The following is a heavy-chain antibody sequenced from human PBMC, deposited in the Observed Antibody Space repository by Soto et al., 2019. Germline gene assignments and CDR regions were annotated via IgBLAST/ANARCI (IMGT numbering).Heavy chain of an antibody. V-gene: IGHV3-21*01. CDR3: ARVGHYYYYYMDV. Sequence: EVQLVESGGGLVKPGGSLRLSCAASGFTFSSYSMNWVHQAPGKGLEWVSSISSSSSYIYYADSVKGRFTISRDNAKNSLYLQMNSLRAEDTAVYYCARVGHYYYYYMDVWGKGTTVTVSS. CDR2: ISSSSSYI. J-gene: IGHJ6*03. CDR1: GFTFSSYS.